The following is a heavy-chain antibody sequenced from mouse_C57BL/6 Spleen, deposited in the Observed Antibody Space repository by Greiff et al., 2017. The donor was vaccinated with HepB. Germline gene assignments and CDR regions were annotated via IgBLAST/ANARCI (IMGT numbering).Heavy chain of an antibody. Sequence: VQLQQSGAELVKPGASVKISCKASGYAFSSYWMNWVKQRPGKGLEWIGQIYPGDGDTNYNGKFKGKATLTADKSSSTAYMQLRSLTSEDSAVYFCARRELGYYVDYWGQGTTLTVSS. V-gene: IGHV1-80*01. CDR3: ARRELGYYVDY. J-gene: IGHJ2*01. CDR1: GYAFSSYW. D-gene: IGHD4-1*01. CDR2: IYPGDGDT.